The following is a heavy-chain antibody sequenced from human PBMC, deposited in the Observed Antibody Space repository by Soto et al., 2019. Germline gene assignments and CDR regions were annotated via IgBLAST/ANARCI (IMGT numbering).Heavy chain of an antibody. CDR1: GYTFTGYA. J-gene: IGHJ4*02. V-gene: IGHV1-3*01. D-gene: IGHD6-19*01. CDR2: INAGNGNT. CDR3: ARAVAVAAVFDL. Sequence: GASVKVSCKASGYTFTGYAMHWVRQAPGQRLEWMGWINAGNGNTKYSQKFQGRVTITRDTSASTAYMELSSLRSEDTAVYYCARAVAVAAVFDLWGQGSLVTGSS.